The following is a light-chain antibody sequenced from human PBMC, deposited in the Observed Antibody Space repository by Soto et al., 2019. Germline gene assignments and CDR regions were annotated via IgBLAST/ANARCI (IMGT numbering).Light chain of an antibody. Sequence: DVHLTQSPSTLSAYVGDRVTITCRANQSVTTWLAWYQQKPGTAPKLLIYDASKLEAGVQSRFSGSGSGTEFTLTITSLQPDDCATYCCQQYSSYWSTFGQGTKLEIK. CDR3: QQYSSYWST. J-gene: IGKJ2*02. V-gene: IGKV1-5*01. CDR1: QSVTTW. CDR2: DAS.